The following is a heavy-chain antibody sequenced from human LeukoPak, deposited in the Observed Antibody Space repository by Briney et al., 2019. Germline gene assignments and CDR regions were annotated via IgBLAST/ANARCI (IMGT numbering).Heavy chain of an antibody. D-gene: IGHD1-26*01. CDR2: INHSGST. CDR1: GGSVSNKY. J-gene: IGHJ4*02. Sequence: SETLSLTCTVSGGSVSNKYWSWIRQPPGKGLEWIGEINHSGSTNYNPSLKSRVTISVDTSKNQFSLKLSSVTAADTAVYYCAKDLSGSLGYWGQGTLVTVSS. V-gene: IGHV4-34*01. CDR3: AKDLSGSLGY.